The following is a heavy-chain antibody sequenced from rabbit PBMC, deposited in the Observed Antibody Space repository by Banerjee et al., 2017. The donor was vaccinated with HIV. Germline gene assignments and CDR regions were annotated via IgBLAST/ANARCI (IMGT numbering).Heavy chain of an antibody. CDR2: IASGSRTNT. Sequence: QSLEESGGGLVKPGASLTLTCTASGISFSSSYYMCWVRQAPGKGLEWIACIASGSRTNTWYASWAKGRYTISKTSSTTVTLQMTSLTVADTATYFCARDLVAVIGWNFSLWGPGTLVT. V-gene: IGHV1S40*01. J-gene: IGHJ4*01. D-gene: IGHD1-1*01. CDR3: ARDLVAVIGWNFSL. CDR1: GISFSSSYY.